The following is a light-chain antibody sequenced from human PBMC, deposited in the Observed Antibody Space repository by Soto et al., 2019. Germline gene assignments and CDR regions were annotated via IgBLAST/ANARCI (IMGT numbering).Light chain of an antibody. CDR1: SSDVGSYNL. J-gene: IGLJ1*01. V-gene: IGLV2-23*01. Sequence: QSALTQPASVSGSPGQSITISCTGTSSDVGSYNLVSWYQQHPGKAPKLMIYEGSKRPSGVSNRFSGSKSGNTASLTISGLQADDEADYYCCSYAGSIPYVFGTGTKLPV. CDR2: EGS. CDR3: CSYAGSIPYV.